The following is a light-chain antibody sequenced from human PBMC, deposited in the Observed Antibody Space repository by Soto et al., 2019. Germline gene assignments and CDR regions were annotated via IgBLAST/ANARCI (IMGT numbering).Light chain of an antibody. J-gene: IGKJ1*01. CDR2: GAS. CDR3: QHYNSYSEA. V-gene: IGKV3-15*01. CDR1: QSVRNN. Sequence: DIVMTQSPATLSVSPGERATVPCRASQSVRNNLAWYQQKPGQAPSLLIYGASTRATGIPARFSGSGYGTEFTLTISSLQSDDFATYYCQHYNSYSEAFGQGTKVDI.